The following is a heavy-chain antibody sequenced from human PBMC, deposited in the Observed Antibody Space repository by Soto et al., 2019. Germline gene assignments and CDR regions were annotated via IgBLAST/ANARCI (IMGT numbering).Heavy chain of an antibody. CDR2: IIPLFQTA. Sequence: QVQLVQSGAEVKKPGSSVKVSCKASGGTFGNFTISWVRQAPGQGLEWMGGIIPLFQTANYALKFQGRVKITADESTTTAYMELNSLRSEDTAAYYCARWSHWNPLYYSGMDVWGQGTTVIVSS. V-gene: IGHV1-69*01. CDR1: GGTFGNFT. J-gene: IGHJ6*02. CDR3: ARWSHWNPLYYSGMDV. D-gene: IGHD1-1*01.